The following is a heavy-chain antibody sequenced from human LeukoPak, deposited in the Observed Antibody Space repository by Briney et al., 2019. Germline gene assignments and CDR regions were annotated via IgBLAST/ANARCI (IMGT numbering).Heavy chain of an antibody. CDR2: IYYSGST. CDR1: GGSISSYY. CDR3: ARDNWNYGSSMDV. Sequence: PSETLSLTCTVSGGSISSYYWSWIRQPPGKGLEWIGYIYYSGSTNYDPSLKSRVTISVDTSKNQFSLKLSSVTAADTAVYYCARDNWNYGSSMDVWGQGTTVTVSS. J-gene: IGHJ6*02. D-gene: IGHD1-7*01. V-gene: IGHV4-59*01.